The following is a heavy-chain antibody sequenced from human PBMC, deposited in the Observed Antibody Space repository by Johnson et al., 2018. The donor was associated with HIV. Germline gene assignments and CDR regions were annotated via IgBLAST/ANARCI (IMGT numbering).Heavy chain of an antibody. V-gene: IGHV3-20*04. CDR1: GFIFDDYD. Sequence: VQLVESGGGVLRPGGSLRLSCEGFGFIFDDYDLSWVRQAPGKGLEWVSGINWNGAITGHVDSVKGRCTISRNNTKNSLYLQMNNLRAEDTALYYCARGQLQGPASVNDGFDIWGQGTMVTVSS. CDR3: ARGQLQGPASVNDGFDI. J-gene: IGHJ3*02. CDR2: INWNGAIT. D-gene: IGHD1-1*01.